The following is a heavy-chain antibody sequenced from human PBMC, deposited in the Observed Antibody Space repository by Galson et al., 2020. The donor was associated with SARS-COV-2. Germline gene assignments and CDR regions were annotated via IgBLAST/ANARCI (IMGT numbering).Heavy chain of an antibody. Sequence: GGSLRLSCTASGFTFGDYAMSWFRQAPGKGLEWVGFIRSKAYGGTTEYAASVKGRFTISRDDSKSIAYLQMNSLKTEDTAVYYCTREGGYYDSSFMDVWGKGTTVTVSS. D-gene: IGHD3-22*01. J-gene: IGHJ6*03. CDR2: IRSKAYGGTT. V-gene: IGHV3-49*03. CDR1: GFTFGDYA. CDR3: TREGGYYDSSFMDV.